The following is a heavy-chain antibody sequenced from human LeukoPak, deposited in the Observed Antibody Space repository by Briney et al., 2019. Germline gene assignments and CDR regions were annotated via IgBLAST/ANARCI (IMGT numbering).Heavy chain of an antibody. CDR1: GFTFSDYY. CDR2: ISSSGSTI. D-gene: IGHD6-19*01. Sequence: PEGSLRLSCAASGFTFSDYYMSWIRQAPGKGLEWVSYISSSGSTIYYADSVKGRFTISRDNAKNSLYLQMNSLRAEDTAVYYCARDRRIAVAGTGFDYWGQGTLVTVSS. V-gene: IGHV3-11*01. J-gene: IGHJ4*02. CDR3: ARDRRIAVAGTGFDY.